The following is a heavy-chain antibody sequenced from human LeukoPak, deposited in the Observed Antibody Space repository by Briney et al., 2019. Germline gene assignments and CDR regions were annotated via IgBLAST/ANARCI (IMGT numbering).Heavy chain of an antibody. V-gene: IGHV3-48*04. D-gene: IGHD2/OR15-2a*01. CDR2: IGRGI. CDR1: GSTFSTYS. Sequence: GALRLSCTASGSTFSTYSMNWVRQAPGKGLEWVSHIGRGITYADSVKGRFTISRDNAKNSVYLQMNSLRAEDTVVYYCARDAPAGEKPEYFFDYWGQGTLVTVSS. CDR3: ARDAPAGEKPEYFFDY. J-gene: IGHJ4*02.